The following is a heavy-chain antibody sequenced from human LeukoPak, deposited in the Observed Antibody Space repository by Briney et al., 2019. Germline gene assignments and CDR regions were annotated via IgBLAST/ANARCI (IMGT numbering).Heavy chain of an antibody. CDR1: GYSFISDG. CDR3: ARHFGVYDSSAYGHFDY. J-gene: IGHJ4*02. D-gene: IGHD3-22*01. CDR2: IDPGESDT. Sequence: VESLKISCKVSGYSFISDGIGWVRQMPVKGLGWFGIIDPGESDTRYNPSFQRQVTISAHNPISTPYLQWTSLKPSDTPMYYCARHFGVYDSSAYGHFDYWGQGTLVPVS. V-gene: IGHV5-51*01.